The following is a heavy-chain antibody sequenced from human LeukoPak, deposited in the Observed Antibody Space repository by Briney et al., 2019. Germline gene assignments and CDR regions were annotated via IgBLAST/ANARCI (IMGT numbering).Heavy chain of an antibody. CDR1: GFTFSSYW. Sequence: TGGSLRLSCAASGFTFSSYWMPWVRHTPGKGLVWVSRIKGDGSSTSYADSVKGRFTISRDNAKNTLYLQMNSQRAEDTAVYYCARDGYSFGHDFDYWGQGTLVTVSS. CDR2: IKGDGSST. CDR3: ARDGYSFGHDFDY. V-gene: IGHV3-74*01. J-gene: IGHJ4*02. D-gene: IGHD5-18*01.